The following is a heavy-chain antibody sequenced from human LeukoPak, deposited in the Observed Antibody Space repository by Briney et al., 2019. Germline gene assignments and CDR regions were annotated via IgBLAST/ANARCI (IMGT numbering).Heavy chain of an antibody. CDR3: ARGPYDYVWGSYRYHPFDY. Sequence: PSETLSLTWAVDGGSFSGYYWSWIRQPPGKGLEWIGEINHSGSTNYNPSLKSRVTISVDTSKNQFSLKLSSVTAAVTAVYYCARGPYDYVWGSYRYHPFDYWGQGTLVTVSS. V-gene: IGHV4-34*01. D-gene: IGHD3-16*02. J-gene: IGHJ4*02. CDR2: INHSGST. CDR1: GGSFSGYY.